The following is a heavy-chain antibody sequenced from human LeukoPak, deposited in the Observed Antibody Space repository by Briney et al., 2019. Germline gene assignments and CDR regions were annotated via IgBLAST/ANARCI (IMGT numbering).Heavy chain of an antibody. J-gene: IGHJ4*02. CDR3: ARRAVAAADY. CDR1: GYSFTSYW. V-gene: IGHV5-51*01. D-gene: IGHD6-13*01. Sequence: GESLKISCKGSGYSFTSYWIGWVRQMPGKSLEWMGIIYPGDSETRYSPSFRGQVTISADKSISTAYLQWSSLKASDTAIYYCARRAVAAADYWGQGTLVTVSS. CDR2: IYPGDSET.